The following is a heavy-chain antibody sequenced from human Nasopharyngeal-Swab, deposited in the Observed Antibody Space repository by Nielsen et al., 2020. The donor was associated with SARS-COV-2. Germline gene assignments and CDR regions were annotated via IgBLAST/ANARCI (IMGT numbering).Heavy chain of an antibody. J-gene: IGHJ4*02. V-gene: IGHV3-21*01. CDR1: GFTFSTYS. CDR2: ISSSSYI. Sequence: GGSLRLSCAASGFTFSTYSMNWVRQAPGKGLEWVSSISSSSYIYYADSVKGRFTISRDNAKNPLYLQMNSLRAEDTAVYYCARTDSSWYYFDYWGQGTLVTVSS. CDR3: ARTDSSWYYFDY. D-gene: IGHD6-13*01.